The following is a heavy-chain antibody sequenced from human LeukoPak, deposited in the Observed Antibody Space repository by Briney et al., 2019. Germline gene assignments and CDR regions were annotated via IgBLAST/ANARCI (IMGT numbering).Heavy chain of an antibody. CDR3: ASYYDSSGYYQH. D-gene: IGHD3-22*01. CDR2: IYYSGST. CDR1: GGSISSSSYY. V-gene: IGHV4-39*01. Sequence: SETLSLTCTVSGGSISSSSYYWGWIRQPPGKGLEWIGSIYYSGSTYYNPSLKSRVTISVDTSKNQFSLKLSSVTAADMAVYYCASYYDSSGYYQHWGQGTLVTVSS. J-gene: IGHJ1*01.